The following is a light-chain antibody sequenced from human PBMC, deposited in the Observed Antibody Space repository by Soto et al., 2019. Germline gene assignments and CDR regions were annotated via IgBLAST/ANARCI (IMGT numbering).Light chain of an antibody. Sequence: AIQMTQSPSSLSASVGDRVTISCRASQGIRDELGWYQQKPGKAPMLLIYAASILQSGVPSRFRGSASGTDFILTISSLQPEDFATYYCLQDYNYPWTFGQGTKVEIK. CDR2: AAS. J-gene: IGKJ1*01. V-gene: IGKV1-6*01. CDR1: QGIRDE. CDR3: LQDYNYPWT.